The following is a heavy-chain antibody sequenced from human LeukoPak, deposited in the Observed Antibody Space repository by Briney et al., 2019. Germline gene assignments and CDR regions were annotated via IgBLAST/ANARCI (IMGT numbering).Heavy chain of an antibody. CDR3: ARETEYCSSTSCHLFDY. CDR2: VNPNSGKT. CDR1: GNTFTNYD. J-gene: IGHJ4*02. Sequence: ASVKVSCKASGNTFTNYDMNWVRQATGQGLEWMGWVNPNSGKTGYAQKFQGRVSMTRNTSISTAYMELSSLRPEDTAVYYCARETEYCSSTSCHLFDYWGQGTLVTVSS. D-gene: IGHD2-2*01. V-gene: IGHV1-8*01.